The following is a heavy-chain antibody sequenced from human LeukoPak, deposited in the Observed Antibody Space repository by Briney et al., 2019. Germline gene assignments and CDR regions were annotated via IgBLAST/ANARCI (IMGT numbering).Heavy chain of an antibody. CDR3: AKELTPRSDNSGYDAFEI. J-gene: IGHJ3*02. Sequence: PGGSLRLSCAASGFTFSSYWMTWVRQAPGKGLEWVANIKQDGSEKFYVDSVKGRFTISRDDAKDSVFLQMSSLRVEDTALYYCAKELTPRSDNSGYDAFEIWGRGAEVTVSS. D-gene: IGHD3-22*01. CDR2: IKQDGSEK. CDR1: GFTFSSYW. V-gene: IGHV3-7*04.